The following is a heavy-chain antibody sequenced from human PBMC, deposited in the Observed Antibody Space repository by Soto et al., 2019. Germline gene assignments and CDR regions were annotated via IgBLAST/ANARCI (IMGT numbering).Heavy chain of an antibody. D-gene: IGHD5-12*01. CDR1: GYTFTSYG. CDR3: ARVQSGDALAY. V-gene: IGHV1-18*01. CDR2: NSAYNGNT. J-gene: IGHJ1*01. Sequence: QVQLVQSGAEVKKPGASVKVSCKASGYTFTSYGINWVRQAPGQGLEWMGWNSAYNGNTHYAQKLQGRVTMPTDTSTSTAYMALRSLRSGDTAVYYCARVQSGDALAYWGQGTMITVSS.